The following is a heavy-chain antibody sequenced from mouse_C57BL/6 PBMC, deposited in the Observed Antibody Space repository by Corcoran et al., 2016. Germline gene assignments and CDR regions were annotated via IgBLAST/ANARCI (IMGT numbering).Heavy chain of an antibody. CDR2: INTYSGVP. D-gene: IGHD1-1*01. J-gene: IGHJ4*01. CDR3: ARRATVVSTRYAMDY. V-gene: IGHV9-3*01. CDR1: GYTFTTYG. Sequence: QIQLVQSGPELKKPGETVKISCKASGYTFTTYGMSWVKQAPGKGLKWMGWINTYSGVPTYADDFKGRFAFSLETSARTAYLQINKLKNEDTATYFCARRATVVSTRYAMDYWGQGTSVTVSS.